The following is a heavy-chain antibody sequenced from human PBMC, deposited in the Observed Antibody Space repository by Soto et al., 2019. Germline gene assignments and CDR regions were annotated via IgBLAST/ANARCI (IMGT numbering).Heavy chain of an antibody. V-gene: IGHV4-34*01. CDR3: ARVPVSGYCSSTSCYESRGY. Sequence: PSETLSLTCAVYGGSFSGYYWSWIRQPPGKGLEWIGEINHSGSTNYNPSLKSRVTISVDTSKNQFSLKLSSVTAADTAVYYCARVPVSGYCSSTSCYESRGYWGQGTLVTVSS. D-gene: IGHD2-2*03. J-gene: IGHJ4*02. CDR2: INHSGST. CDR1: GGSFSGYY.